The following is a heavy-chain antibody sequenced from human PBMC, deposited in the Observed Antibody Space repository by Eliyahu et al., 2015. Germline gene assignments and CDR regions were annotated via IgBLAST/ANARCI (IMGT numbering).Heavy chain of an antibody. V-gene: IGHV4-39*01. CDR2: IYFSGST. CDR3: ARLGITYENYYDSSGYPGSFDY. CDR1: GGSISSSSYY. J-gene: IGHJ4*02. D-gene: IGHD3-22*01. Sequence: QLQLQESGPGLVKLSETLSLTCTVSGGSISSSSYYWGWIRQPPGKGLEWVGGIYFSGSTSYNPSLKSRVTISVDTSKNQFSLKLSSVTAADTAVYYCARLGITYENYYDSSGYPGSFDYWGQGTLVTVSS.